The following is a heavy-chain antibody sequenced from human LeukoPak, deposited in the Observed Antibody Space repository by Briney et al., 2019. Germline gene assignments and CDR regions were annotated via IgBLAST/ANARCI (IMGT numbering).Heavy chain of an antibody. CDR3: AGQDYDFWSGLPNWFDP. J-gene: IGHJ5*02. D-gene: IGHD3-3*01. Sequence: PSETLSLTCTVSGGSISSGDYYWSWIRQPPGKGLEWIGYIYYSGSTYYNPSLKSRVTISVDTSKNQFSLKLSSVTAADTAVYYCAGQDYDFWSGLPNWFDPWGQGTLVTVSS. CDR1: GGSISSGDYY. V-gene: IGHV4-30-4*01. CDR2: IYYSGST.